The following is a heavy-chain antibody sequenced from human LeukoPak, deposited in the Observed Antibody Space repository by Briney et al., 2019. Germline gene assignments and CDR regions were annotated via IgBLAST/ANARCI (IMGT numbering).Heavy chain of an antibody. CDR1: GFTFSSYS. CDR3: ARDLTSLGDYHY. J-gene: IGHJ4*02. D-gene: IGHD4-17*01. Sequence: GGSLRLSCAASGFTFSSYSMNWVRQAPGKGLEWVSSISSSSSYIYYADSVKGRFTISRDNAKNSLYLQMNSLRAEDTAVYYCARDLTSLGDYHYWGQGTLVTVSS. CDR2: ISSSSSYI. V-gene: IGHV3-21*01.